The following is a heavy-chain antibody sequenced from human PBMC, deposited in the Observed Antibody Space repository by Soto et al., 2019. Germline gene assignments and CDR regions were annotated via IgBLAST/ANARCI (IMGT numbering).Heavy chain of an antibody. V-gene: IGHV6-1*01. CDR3: ARGVDYSGWV. CDR1: GDSVSSSCTA. J-gene: IGHJ4*02. CDR2: SYYKSKWYR. D-gene: IGHD6-19*01. Sequence: PSQTLSLPCAISGDSVSSSCTAWSWIRRSPSRGVEWLGRSYYKSKWYRDFAVSVKSTSTITPGTSKIQLSLQLNSVTPEDSAVYYCARGVDYSGWVWGQGTLVTVSS.